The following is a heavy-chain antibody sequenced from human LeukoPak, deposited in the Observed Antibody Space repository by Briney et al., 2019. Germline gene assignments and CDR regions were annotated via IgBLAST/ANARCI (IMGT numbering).Heavy chain of an antibody. V-gene: IGHV3-21*01. D-gene: IGHD6-6*01. CDR3: ARGYSSSPNWFDP. J-gene: IGHJ5*02. CDR1: GFTFSSYA. Sequence: GGSLRLSCAASGFTFSSYAMSWVRQAPGKGLEWVSSISSSSSYIYYADPVKGRFTISRDNAKNSLYLQMNSLRAEDTAVYYCARGYSSSPNWFDPWGQGTLVTVSS. CDR2: ISSSSSYI.